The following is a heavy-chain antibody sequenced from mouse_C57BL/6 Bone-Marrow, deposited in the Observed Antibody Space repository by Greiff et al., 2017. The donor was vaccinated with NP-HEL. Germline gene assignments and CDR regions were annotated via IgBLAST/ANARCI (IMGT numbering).Heavy chain of an antibody. Sequence: EVKLMESGPELVKPGASVKMSCKASGYTFTDYNMHWVKQSHGKSLEWIGYINPNNGGTSYNQKFKGKATLTVNKSSSTAYMELRSLTSEDSAVYYCAKESDGYYWYFDVWGTGTTVTVSS. CDR3: AKESDGYYWYFDV. V-gene: IGHV1-22*01. D-gene: IGHD2-3*01. CDR2: INPNNGGT. CDR1: GYTFTDYN. J-gene: IGHJ1*03.